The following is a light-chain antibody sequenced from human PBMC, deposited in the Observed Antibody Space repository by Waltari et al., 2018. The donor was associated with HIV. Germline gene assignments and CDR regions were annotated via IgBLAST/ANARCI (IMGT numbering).Light chain of an antibody. CDR3: AAWDDSLSGYV. CDR1: SSNIGSNY. CDR2: RND. Sequence: QSVLTQPPSASGTPGQRVTIPCSGGSSNIGSNYVFWYQLLPGTAPKPLVYRNDRRPSGVPDRLSGSKSGTSASLAISGLRSEDEADYYCAAWDDSLSGYVFGTGTKVTVL. J-gene: IGLJ1*01. V-gene: IGLV1-47*01.